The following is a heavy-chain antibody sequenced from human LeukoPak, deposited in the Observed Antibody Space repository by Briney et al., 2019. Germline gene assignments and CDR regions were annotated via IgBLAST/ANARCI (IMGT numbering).Heavy chain of an antibody. CDR2: ISSNGGST. CDR3: ARSVLDETYYMDV. Sequence: GGSLRLSCAASGFTFSSYTMHWVRQAPGKGLEYVSAISSNGGSTYYANSVKGRFTISRDNSKNTLYLQMGSLRAEDTAVYYCARSVLDETYYMDVWGKGTTVTVSS. V-gene: IGHV3-64*01. CDR1: GFTFSSYT. D-gene: IGHD3-16*01. J-gene: IGHJ6*03.